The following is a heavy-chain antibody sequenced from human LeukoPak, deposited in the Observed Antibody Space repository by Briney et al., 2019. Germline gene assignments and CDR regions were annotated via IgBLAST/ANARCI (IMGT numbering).Heavy chain of an antibody. J-gene: IGHJ3*02. V-gene: IGHV3-11*04. D-gene: IGHD2-2*01. Sequence: PGGSLRLSCAASVFTFSDYYMSWIRQAPGKGLEWVSYISSSGSTIYYADSVKGRFTISRDNAKNSLYLQMNSLRAEDTAVYYCARDYPHCSSTSCHDAFDIWGQGTMVTVSS. CDR3: ARDYPHCSSTSCHDAFDI. CDR1: VFTFSDYY. CDR2: ISSSGSTI.